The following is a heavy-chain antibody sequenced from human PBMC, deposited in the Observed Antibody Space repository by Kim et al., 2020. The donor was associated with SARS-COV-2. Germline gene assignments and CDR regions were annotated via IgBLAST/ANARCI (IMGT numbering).Heavy chain of an antibody. CDR3: AKDPPAD. J-gene: IGHJ4*02. CDR2: SGGST. V-gene: IGHV3-23*01. Sequence: SGGSTYYADSVKGRFTISRDNSKNTLYLQMNSLRAEDTAVYYCAKDPPADWGQGTLVTVSS.